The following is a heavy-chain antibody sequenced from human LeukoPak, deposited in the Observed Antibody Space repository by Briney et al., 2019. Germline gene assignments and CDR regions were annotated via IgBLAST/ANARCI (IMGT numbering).Heavy chain of an antibody. Sequence: GSLRLSCAASGFTLSYYTMNWVRQAPGKGLEWVSSISTSSSFIHYADPVKGRFTISRDNANNSLYLQMNSLRAEDTALYYCARDDNWNDKPFDHWGQGVLVTVSS. V-gene: IGHV3-21*01. J-gene: IGHJ4*02. CDR2: ISTSSSFI. CDR3: ARDDNWNDKPFDH. CDR1: GFTLSYYT. D-gene: IGHD1-20*01.